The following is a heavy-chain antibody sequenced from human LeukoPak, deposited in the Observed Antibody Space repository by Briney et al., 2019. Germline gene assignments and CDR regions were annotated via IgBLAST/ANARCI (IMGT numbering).Heavy chain of an antibody. J-gene: IGHJ4*02. V-gene: IGHV4-39*01. D-gene: IGHD3/OR15-3a*01. CDR1: GACISSSYSY. Sequence: SETLSLTCTVSGACISSSYSYWGWIRQPPGMGLEWIGSIYYTGNTYYNASLKSQVSISIDTSKNQFSLKLTSVTAADTAVYYCARQTGSGLFILPGGQGTLVTVSS. CDR3: ARQTGSGLFILP. CDR2: IYYTGNT.